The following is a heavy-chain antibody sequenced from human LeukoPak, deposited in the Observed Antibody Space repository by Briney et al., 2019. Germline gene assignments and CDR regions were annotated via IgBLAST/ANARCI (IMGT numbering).Heavy chain of an antibody. J-gene: IGHJ4*02. CDR2: IIPIFGTA. V-gene: IGHV1-69*13. CDR1: GGTFSSYA. CDR3: ASFHSGSEEFDY. Sequence: SVKVSCKASGGTFSSYAISWVRQAPGQGLEWMGGIIPIFGTANYAQKLQGRVTITADESTSTAYMELSSLRSEDTAVYYCASFHSGSEEFDYWGQGTLVTVSS. D-gene: IGHD3-10*01.